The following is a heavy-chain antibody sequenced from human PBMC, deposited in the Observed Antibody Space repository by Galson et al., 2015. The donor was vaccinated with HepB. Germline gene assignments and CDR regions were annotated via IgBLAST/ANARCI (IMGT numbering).Heavy chain of an antibody. Sequence: SEPLSLTCIVSGGSISSYYWSWIRQPAGKGLEWIGRIYTSGSTNYNPSLKSRVTMSVDTSKNQFSLKLSSVTAADTAVYYCARETYYDFWSDYYYMDVWGKGTTVTVSS. CDR3: ARETYYDFWSDYYYMDV. V-gene: IGHV4-4*07. J-gene: IGHJ6*03. D-gene: IGHD3-3*01. CDR2: IYTSGST. CDR1: GGSISSYY.